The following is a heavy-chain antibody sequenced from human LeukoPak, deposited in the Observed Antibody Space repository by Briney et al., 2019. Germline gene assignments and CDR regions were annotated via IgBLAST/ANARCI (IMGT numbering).Heavy chain of an antibody. CDR2: IYYRGTT. D-gene: IGHD1/OR15-1a*01. V-gene: IGHV4-59*01. J-gene: IGHJ4*02. CDR3: ARGRTPTDY. CDR1: GGSISSYY. Sequence: KPSETLSLTCTVSGGSISSYYWGWIRQPPGKGLEWIGCIYYRGTTNHNPSLKSRVSISVDTSKNQFSLKLSSVTAADTAVYYCARGRTPTDYWGQGTLVTVSS.